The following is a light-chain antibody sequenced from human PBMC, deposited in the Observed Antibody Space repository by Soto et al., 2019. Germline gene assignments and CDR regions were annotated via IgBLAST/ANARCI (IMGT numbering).Light chain of an antibody. V-gene: IGKV3-20*01. J-gene: IGKJ1*01. CDR3: HQYGSSPWT. CDR1: QSVSGSY. CDR2: GAS. Sequence: ENVLTQSPGTLSLSPGERATLSCRASQSVSGSYLAWFQQKPGQAPRLLIYGASIRATGIPDRFSGSGSGTDCTLIISRLEPEDFAVYYCHQYGSSPWTFGQGTNVDIK.